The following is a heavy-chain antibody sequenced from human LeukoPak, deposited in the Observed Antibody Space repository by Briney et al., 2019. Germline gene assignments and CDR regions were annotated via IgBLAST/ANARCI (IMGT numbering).Heavy chain of an antibody. J-gene: IGHJ4*02. Sequence: SVKVSCKASGGAFSSYAISWVRQAPGQGLEWMGGIIPIFGTANYAQKFQGRVTITADESTSTAYMELRSLRSDDTAVYYCARGLTPGGPLFDYWGQGTLVTVSS. CDR3: ARGLTPGGPLFDY. CDR2: IIPIFGTA. CDR1: GGAFSSYA. D-gene: IGHD2-8*02. V-gene: IGHV1-69*13.